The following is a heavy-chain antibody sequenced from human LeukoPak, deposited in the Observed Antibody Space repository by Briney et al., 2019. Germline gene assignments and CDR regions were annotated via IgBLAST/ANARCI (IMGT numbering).Heavy chain of an antibody. CDR1: GFTFSSYW. CDR3: APLHYSREIDP. D-gene: IGHD6-13*01. J-gene: IGHJ5*02. Sequence: PGGSLRLSCAASGFTFSSYWMSWVRQAPGKGLEWVANIKQDGSEKYYVDSVKGRFTISRDNAKNSLYLQMNSLRAEDTAVYYCAPLHYSREIDPWGQGTLVTVSS. CDR2: IKQDGSEK. V-gene: IGHV3-7*01.